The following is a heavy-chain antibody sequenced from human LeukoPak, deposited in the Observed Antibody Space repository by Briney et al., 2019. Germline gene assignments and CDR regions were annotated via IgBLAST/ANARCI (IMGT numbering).Heavy chain of an antibody. CDR2: ISGSGGST. CDR3: AKVWAPMQWPERVYYFDY. CDR1: GFTFSSYA. V-gene: IGHV3-23*01. J-gene: IGHJ4*02. D-gene: IGHD6-19*01. Sequence: QTGGSLRLSCAASGFTFSSYAMSWVRQAPGKGLEWVSAISGSGGSTYYADPVKGRFTISRDNSKNTLYLQMNSLRAEDTAVYYCAKVWAPMQWPERVYYFDYWGQGTLVTVSS.